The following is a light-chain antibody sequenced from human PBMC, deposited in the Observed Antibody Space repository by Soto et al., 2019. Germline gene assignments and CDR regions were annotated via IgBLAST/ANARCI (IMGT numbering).Light chain of an antibody. V-gene: IGKV1-5*03. CDR3: QHYNSYSEA. Sequence: DIQMTQSASTLSGSLGDSVTITCWASQTISSWLAWYQQKPGKAPKLLIYKASTLKSGVPSRFSGSGYGTEFNLTISSLQPDDFATYYCQHYNSYSEAFGQGTKVDIK. CDR2: KAS. CDR1: QTISSW. J-gene: IGKJ1*01.